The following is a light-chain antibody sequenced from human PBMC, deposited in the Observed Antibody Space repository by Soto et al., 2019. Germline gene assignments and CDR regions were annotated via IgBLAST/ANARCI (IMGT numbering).Light chain of an antibody. V-gene: IGKV3-20*01. Sequence: ETVLTQSPGTLSLSPGERATLSCRASHSVRSNYLAWYQQKPGQAPRLLIYGASTRATGIPDRFSGSGSGTDFTLTITRLEPEDFAVYFCQQYLTSPRTFGQGTKVDIK. CDR2: GAS. J-gene: IGKJ1*01. CDR1: HSVRSNY. CDR3: QQYLTSPRT.